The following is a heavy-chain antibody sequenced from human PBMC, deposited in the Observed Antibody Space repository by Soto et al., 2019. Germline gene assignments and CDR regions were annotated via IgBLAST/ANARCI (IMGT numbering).Heavy chain of an antibody. CDR1: GGSVSSGSYY. D-gene: IGHD5-12*01. CDR2: IYYSGTT. J-gene: IGHJ4*02. CDR3: AREYSGYNSGYFDY. Sequence: QVQLQESGPGLVKPSETLSLTCTVSGGSVSSGSYYWSWIRQPPGKGLEWIGYIYYSGTTNYNPSHKSRVTISLDTSKNQFSLKLSPLTAADTAVYYCAREYSGYNSGYFDYWGQGTLVTVSS. V-gene: IGHV4-61*01.